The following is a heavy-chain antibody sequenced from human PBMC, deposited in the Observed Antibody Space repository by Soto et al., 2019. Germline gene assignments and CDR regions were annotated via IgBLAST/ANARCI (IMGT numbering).Heavy chain of an antibody. CDR3: ARDYYDSSGYQGSYGMDV. Sequence: QVQLVQSGAEVKKPGSSVKVSCKASGGTFSSYAISWVRQAPGQGLEWMGGTIPIFGTANYAQKFQGRVTITADESTSTDYMELSSLRSEDTAVYYCARDYYDSSGYQGSYGMDVWGQGTTVTVSS. D-gene: IGHD3-22*01. CDR1: GGTFSSYA. V-gene: IGHV1-69*01. CDR2: TIPIFGTA. J-gene: IGHJ6*02.